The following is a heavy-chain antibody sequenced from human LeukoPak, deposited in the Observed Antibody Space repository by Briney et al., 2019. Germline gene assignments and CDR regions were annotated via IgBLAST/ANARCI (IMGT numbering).Heavy chain of an antibody. D-gene: IGHD1-26*01. CDR2: IRGDGSRL. Sequence: GGSLRLSCVGSGFSISGFWMTWVRQAPGKGLEWVANIRGDGSRLYYVDSVKGRFTISRDNAKNTLYLQMNSLRAEDTAVYYCARDRVGATTNFDYWGQGTLVTVSS. CDR3: ARDRVGATTNFDY. J-gene: IGHJ4*02. CDR1: GFSISGFW. V-gene: IGHV3-7*03.